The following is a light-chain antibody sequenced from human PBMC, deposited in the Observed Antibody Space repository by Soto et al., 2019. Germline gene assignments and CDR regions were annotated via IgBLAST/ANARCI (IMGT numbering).Light chain of an antibody. CDR2: DVS. CDR1: QSISTW. V-gene: IGKV1-5*01. CDR3: QQFDTYPWT. J-gene: IGKJ1*01. Sequence: DIQMTQSPSTLSGSVGDRVTITCRASQSISTWLAWYQQKGGKAPKLLIYDVSSLESGVPSRFSGSGSGTEFSLTISSLQTDDFATYFCQQFDTYPWTFGQGTKVDIK.